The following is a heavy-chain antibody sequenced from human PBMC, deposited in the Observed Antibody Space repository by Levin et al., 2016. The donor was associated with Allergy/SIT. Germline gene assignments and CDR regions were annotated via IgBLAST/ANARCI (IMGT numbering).Heavy chain of an antibody. CDR2: IWYDGSNK. D-gene: IGHD2-21*02. J-gene: IGHJ3*02. V-gene: IGHV3-33*01. Sequence: VRQAPGKGLEWVAVIWYDGSNKYYADSVKGRFTISRDNSKNTLYLQMNSLRAEDTAVYYCARDPSTKIVVVTATPHEDAFDIWGQGTMVTVSS. CDR3: ARDPSTKIVVVTATPHEDAFDI.